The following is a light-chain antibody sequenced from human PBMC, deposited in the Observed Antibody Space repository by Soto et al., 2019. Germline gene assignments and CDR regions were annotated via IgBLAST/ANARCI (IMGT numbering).Light chain of an antibody. CDR3: QQASSFPLT. V-gene: IGKV1-12*01. J-gene: IGKJ4*01. CDR1: QLISSW. CDR2: AAS. Sequence: IQITQSPSSVSASVGETVTITCRASQLISSWLAWYQHKPGKTPKLLIYAASNLQSGVPSRFSGSESGTDFTLTISSLQPEDFATYFCQQASSFPLTFGGGTKVEI.